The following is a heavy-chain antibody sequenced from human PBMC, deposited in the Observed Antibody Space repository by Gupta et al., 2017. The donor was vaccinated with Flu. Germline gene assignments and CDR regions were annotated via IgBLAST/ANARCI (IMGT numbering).Heavy chain of an antibody. CDR1: GFTFDDYA. CDR2: ISWNSGSI. Sequence: EVQLVESGGGLVQPGRSLSLSCAASGFTFDDYAMHWVRQAPGKGLEWVSGISWNSGSIGYADSVKGRFTISRDNAKNSLYLQMNSLRAEDTALYYCAKVRVLRFLKGPMGFDYWGQGTLVTVSS. CDR3: AKVRVLRFLKGPMGFDY. V-gene: IGHV3-9*01. J-gene: IGHJ4*02. D-gene: IGHD3-3*01.